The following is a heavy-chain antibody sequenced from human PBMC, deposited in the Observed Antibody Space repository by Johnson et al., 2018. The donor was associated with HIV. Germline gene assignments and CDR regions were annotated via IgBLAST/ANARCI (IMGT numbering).Heavy chain of an antibody. J-gene: IGHJ3*02. V-gene: IGHV3-15*01. CDR2: IKSKTDGGTT. CDR1: GFTFSHAW. D-gene: IGHD3-16*01. CDR3: TTYATMITVYVGIKGGAFDI. Sequence: VQLVESGGGLVKPGGSLRLSCAASGFTFSHAWMTWVRQAPGKGLEWIGRIKSKTDGGTTEYAEPVKGRFTISRDDSKNMLYLQMNSLTTEDTAVYYCTTYATMITVYVGIKGGAFDIWGQGTMVTVSS.